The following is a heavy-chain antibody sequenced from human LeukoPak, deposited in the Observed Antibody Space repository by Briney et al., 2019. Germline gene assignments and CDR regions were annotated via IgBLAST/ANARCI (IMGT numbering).Heavy chain of an antibody. CDR1: GGSIGSSSYY. Sequence: PSETLSLTCTVSGGSIGSSSYYWGWIRQPPGKGLEWIGSIYYSGSTYYNPSLKSRVTISVDTSKNQFSLKLSSVTAADTAVYYCARHYGGGGWRWGQGTLVTVSS. CDR3: ARHYGGGGWR. CDR2: IYYSGST. J-gene: IGHJ4*02. D-gene: IGHD2-15*01. V-gene: IGHV4-39*01.